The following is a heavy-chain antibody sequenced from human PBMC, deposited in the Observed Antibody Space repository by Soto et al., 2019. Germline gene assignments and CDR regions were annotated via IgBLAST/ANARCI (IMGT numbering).Heavy chain of an antibody. Sequence: QVQLQESGPGLVKPSETLSLTCTVSGGSISSYYWTWIRQPPGKGLEWIGYIYYSGSTNYNPSLKSRVTISVETSKNQFSLKLSSVTAADTAVYYCARDSKRGYSGYDKLDYWGQGTLVTVSS. D-gene: IGHD5-12*01. CDR2: IYYSGST. CDR3: ARDSKRGYSGYDKLDY. CDR1: GGSISSYY. J-gene: IGHJ4*02. V-gene: IGHV4-59*01.